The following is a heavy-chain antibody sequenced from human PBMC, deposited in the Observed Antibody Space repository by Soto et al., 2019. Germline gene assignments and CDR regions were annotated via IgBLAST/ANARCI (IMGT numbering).Heavy chain of an antibody. J-gene: IGHJ4*02. CDR1: GFIFNTYV. CDR3: ANELALMVDH. V-gene: IGHV3-30*18. Sequence: GGSLRLSCTDSGFIFNTYVMDWVRQAPGKGLEWVARILYDVSKEYYADPVKGRFTISRDNSKNTLYLQMDRLRVEDTAVYFCANELALMVDHWGQGTLVTVSP. CDR2: ILYDVSKE.